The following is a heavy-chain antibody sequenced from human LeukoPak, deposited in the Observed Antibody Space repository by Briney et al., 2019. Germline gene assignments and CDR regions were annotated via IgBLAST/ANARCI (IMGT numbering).Heavy chain of an antibody. D-gene: IGHD5-18*01. J-gene: IGHJ4*02. CDR2: ISTYNYNT. V-gene: IGHV1-18*01. CDR1: GYTFTSYG. Sequence: GASVKVSCKTSGYTFTSYGVSWVRQAPGQRLEWMGWISTYNYNTTDAQKFRGRVTMTKDSSTSTVYMVLRSLRSDDTAIYYCARQVDTTMALPDYWGQGTLVTVSS. CDR3: ARQVDTTMALPDY.